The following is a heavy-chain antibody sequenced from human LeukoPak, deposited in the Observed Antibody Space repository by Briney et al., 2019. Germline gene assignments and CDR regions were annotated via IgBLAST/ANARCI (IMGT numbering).Heavy chain of an antibody. CDR1: GFTFSSYW. CDR2: IDIDGSST. J-gene: IGHJ5*02. Sequence: PGGSLRLSCAASGFTFSSYWMHWVRQAPGKGLVWVSRIDIDGSSTTYADSVKGRFTISRDNAKNTLYLQMNNLRAEDTAVYYCARDRPHNWFDPWGQGTLVTVYS. V-gene: IGHV3-74*01. CDR3: ARDRPHNWFDP.